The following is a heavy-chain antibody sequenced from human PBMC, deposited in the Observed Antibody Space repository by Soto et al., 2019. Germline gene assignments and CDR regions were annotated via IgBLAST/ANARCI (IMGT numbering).Heavy chain of an antibody. Sequence: SETLSLTCTVSGGSIIDYYWSWIRQSTGKGLEWIGYVSSTGSTNYNPSLKSRLTMSLDTSTNEVSLSLTSVTAADAAVYFCARFSPPRKSYDSNPGWFDPWGQGIMVTVSS. CDR1: GGSIIDYY. V-gene: IGHV4-59*01. CDR2: VSSTGST. CDR3: ARFSPPRKSYDSNPGWFDP. J-gene: IGHJ5*02. D-gene: IGHD3-22*01.